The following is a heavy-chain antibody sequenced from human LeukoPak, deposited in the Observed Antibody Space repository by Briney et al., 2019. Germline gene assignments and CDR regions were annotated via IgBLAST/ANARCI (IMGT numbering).Heavy chain of an antibody. D-gene: IGHD5-18*01. CDR3: ARERGYSYGYGFDY. J-gene: IGHJ4*02. CDR1: GYTXTGYY. Sequence: ASVKVSCKASGYTXTGYYMHWVRQAPGQGLEWMGWINPNSGGTNYAQKFQGRVTMTRDTSISTAYMELSRLRSDDTAVYYCARERGYSYGYGFDYWGQGTLVTVSS. V-gene: IGHV1-2*02. CDR2: INPNSGGT.